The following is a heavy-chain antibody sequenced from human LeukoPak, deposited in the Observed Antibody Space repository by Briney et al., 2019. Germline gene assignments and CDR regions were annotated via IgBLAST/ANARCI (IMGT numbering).Heavy chain of an antibody. J-gene: IGHJ5*02. Sequence: GGSLRLSCAASGFTVSSNLMTWVRQSPGRGLEWLSSSYSAGATYYADSVKGRFTISRDNSKNTLYLQMNSLRAEDTAVYYCAKIPGVSYQLPHWFDPWGQGTLVTVSS. CDR3: AKIPGVSYQLPHWFDP. D-gene: IGHD2-2*01. CDR2: SYSAGAT. CDR1: GFTVSSNL. V-gene: IGHV3-66*02.